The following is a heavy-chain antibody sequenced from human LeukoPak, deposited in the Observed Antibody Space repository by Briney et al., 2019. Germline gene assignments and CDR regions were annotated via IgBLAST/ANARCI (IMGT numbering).Heavy chain of an antibody. CDR1: GFTVSSSY. Sequence: PGGTLRLSCAASGFTVSSSYIRWARHAPGQGLEWVSVIYRGGSTYYADSVKGRFTISRDNSKNTLYLQMNSLRAEDTAVYYCARSSGRYDSSGYSDYWGQGTLVTVSS. V-gene: IGHV3-53*01. CDR3: ARSSGRYDSSGYSDY. CDR2: IYRGGST. J-gene: IGHJ4*02. D-gene: IGHD3-22*01.